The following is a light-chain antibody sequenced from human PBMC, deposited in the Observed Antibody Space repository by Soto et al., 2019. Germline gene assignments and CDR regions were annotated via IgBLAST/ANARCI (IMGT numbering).Light chain of an antibody. CDR2: EAS. V-gene: IGLV2-23*01. CDR1: SSDVGSYNF. Sequence: QSVLTQPASVSASPGQSITISCTGTSSDVGSYNFVSWYQQYPGKAPKVMIYEASKRPSGVSNRFSASKSGNTASLTISGLQAEDEADYYCCSYAGSYTVVFGGGTKLTVL. J-gene: IGLJ2*01. CDR3: CSYAGSYTVV.